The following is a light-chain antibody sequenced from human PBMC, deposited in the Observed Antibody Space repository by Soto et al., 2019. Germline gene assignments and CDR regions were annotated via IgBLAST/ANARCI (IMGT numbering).Light chain of an antibody. CDR3: AAWDDSLSGRV. CDR2: SND. CDR1: SSNIGSNY. J-gene: IGLJ3*02. Sequence: QSVLTQPPSASGTPGQRVTISCSGSSSNIGSNYVFWYQQLPGTAPKVLIYSNDQRPSGVSDRFSASKSGTSASLAITGLRSEDEAAYYCAAWDDSLSGRVFGRGTKLTVL. V-gene: IGLV1-47*02.